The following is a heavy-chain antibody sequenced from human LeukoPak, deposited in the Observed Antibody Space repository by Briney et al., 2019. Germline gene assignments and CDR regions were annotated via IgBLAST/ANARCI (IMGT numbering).Heavy chain of an antibody. D-gene: IGHD4-17*01. Sequence: SVKVSCKASGGTFSSYAISWVRQAPGQGLEWMGRIIPILGIANYAQKFQGRVTMTADKSTGTAYMELSSLRSEDTAVYYCTRAGTTYNWFDPWGQGTLVTVSS. CDR1: GGTFSSYA. CDR2: IIPILGIA. J-gene: IGHJ5*02. CDR3: TRAGTTYNWFDP. V-gene: IGHV1-69*04.